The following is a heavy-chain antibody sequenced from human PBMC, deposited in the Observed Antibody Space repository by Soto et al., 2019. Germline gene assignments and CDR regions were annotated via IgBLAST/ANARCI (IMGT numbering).Heavy chain of an antibody. J-gene: IGHJ5*02. CDR3: ARLHYYDSSGYASYNWLDH. V-gene: IGHV4-4*07. CDR1: VCSIISYD. CDR2: IYTSGST. D-gene: IGHD3-22*01. Sequence: SETRCLTCTVSVCSIISYDWSWILQPSGKGLEWIGRIYTSGSTNYNPSLKSRVTMSVDTSKNQFSLKLSSVTAADTAVYYCARLHYYDSSGYASYNWLDHWGQRTMVTVSS.